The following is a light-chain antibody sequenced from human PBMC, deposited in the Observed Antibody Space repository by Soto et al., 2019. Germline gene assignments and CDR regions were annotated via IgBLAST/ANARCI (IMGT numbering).Light chain of an antibody. CDR1: SGGIASNY. CDR2: EDN. V-gene: IGLV6-57*03. CDR3: QSYDSSKGV. J-gene: IGLJ2*01. Sequence: NFMLTQPHSVSESPGKTVTISCTRSSGGIASNYVQWYQQRPGSAPTTVIYEDNHRPSGVPDRFSGSIDSSSNSASLTISGLKTEDEADYYCQSYDSSKGVFGGGTKLTVL.